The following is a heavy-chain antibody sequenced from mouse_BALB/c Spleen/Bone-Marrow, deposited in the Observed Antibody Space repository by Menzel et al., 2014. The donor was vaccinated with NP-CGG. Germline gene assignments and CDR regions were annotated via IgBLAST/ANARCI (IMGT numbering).Heavy chain of an antibody. Sequence: DVQLQESGAELVKPGASVKLSCTASGFNIKDTYMHWVKQRPEQGLEWIGRIDAANGNTKYDPKFQGKATITADTSSNTAYLQLISLTSEDTAIYYCAYGRNSDYFDYWGQGTTLTGSS. CDR1: GFNIKDTY. D-gene: IGHD1-1*01. J-gene: IGHJ2*01. V-gene: IGHV14-3*02. CDR2: IDAANGNT. CDR3: AYGRNSDYFDY.